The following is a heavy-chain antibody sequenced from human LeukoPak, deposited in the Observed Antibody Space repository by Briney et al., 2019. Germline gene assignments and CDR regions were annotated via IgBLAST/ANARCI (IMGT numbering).Heavy chain of an antibody. CDR1: GFTFSNYG. J-gene: IGHJ6*03. Sequence: GGSLRLSCAASGFTFSNYGMSWVRQAPGKGLEWVSGTSGSGGSTYYADSVKGRFTISKDNSKNTLYLQMNSLRAEDTAVYYCAKDLASHYYGSGSYSFYYMDVWGKGTTVTVSS. CDR3: AKDLASHYYGSGSYSFYYMDV. V-gene: IGHV3-23*01. CDR2: TSGSGGST. D-gene: IGHD3-10*01.